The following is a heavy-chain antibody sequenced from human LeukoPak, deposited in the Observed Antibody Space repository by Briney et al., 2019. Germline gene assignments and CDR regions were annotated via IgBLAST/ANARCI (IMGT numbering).Heavy chain of an antibody. J-gene: IGHJ3*02. CDR2: IYTSGST. CDR3: AREEPHDAFDI. D-gene: IGHD1-26*01. CDR1: GGSISSGSYY. V-gene: IGHV4-61*02. Sequence: SETLSLTCTVSGGSISSGSYYWSWIRQPAGKGLEWIGRIYTSGSTNYNPSLKSRVTISVDTSKNQFSLELSSVTAADTAVYYCAREEPHDAFDIWGQGTMVTVSS.